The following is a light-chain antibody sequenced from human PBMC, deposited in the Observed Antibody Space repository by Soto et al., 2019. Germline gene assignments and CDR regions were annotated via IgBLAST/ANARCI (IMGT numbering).Light chain of an antibody. Sequence: DIQMTQSPSTLSASVGDRVTITCRASQSISSWLAWYQQKPGKAPKVLIYKASSLESGVPSRFSGSGSGTEFTLTITSLQPDDFATYYCRQYDSYPRTFGQGTKVEIK. CDR2: KAS. J-gene: IGKJ1*01. CDR1: QSISSW. CDR3: RQYDSYPRT. V-gene: IGKV1-5*03.